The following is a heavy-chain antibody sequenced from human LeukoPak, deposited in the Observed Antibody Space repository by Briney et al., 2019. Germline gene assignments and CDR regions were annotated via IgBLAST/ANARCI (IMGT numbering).Heavy chain of an antibody. V-gene: IGHV5-51*01. CDR1: EYSFPNYW. CDR3: ARKYYYGSGSYFWFDP. CDR2: IYPGDSDT. D-gene: IGHD3-10*01. J-gene: IGHJ5*02. Sequence: GESLKISCKHSEYSFPNYWIGWVRQMPGKGLEWMGIIYPGDSDTRYSPSFQGQVTISADKSISTAYLQWSSLKASDTAMYYCARKYYYGSGSYFWFDPWGQGTLVTVSS.